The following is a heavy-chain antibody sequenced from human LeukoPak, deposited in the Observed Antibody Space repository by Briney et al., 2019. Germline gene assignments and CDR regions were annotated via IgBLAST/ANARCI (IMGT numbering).Heavy chain of an antibody. CDR1: GDSIISSRYY. Sequence: SETLSLTCTVSGDSIISSRYYWGWIRQPPGKGLEWIGSIYYTGSTYYNPSLKSRVTISVDTSKNQFSLKLSSVTAADTAVYYCARLLGYCSSTNCYWGAFDVWGQGTMVTVSS. D-gene: IGHD2-2*01. CDR2: IYYTGST. V-gene: IGHV4-39*01. CDR3: ARLLGYCSSTNCYWGAFDV. J-gene: IGHJ3*01.